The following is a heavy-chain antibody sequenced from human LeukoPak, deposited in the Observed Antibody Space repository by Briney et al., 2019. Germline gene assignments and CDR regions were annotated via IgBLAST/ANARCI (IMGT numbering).Heavy chain of an antibody. CDR2: MNPNSGNT. CDR3: ARPQLSTIFGVPFHY. Sequence: GASVKVSCKASGYTLTSYDINWVRQATGQGLEWMGWMNPNSGNTGYAQKFQGRVTMTRNTSISTAYMELSSLRSEDTAVYYCARPQLSTIFGVPFHYWGQGTLVTVSS. J-gene: IGHJ4*02. CDR1: GYTLTSYD. V-gene: IGHV1-8*01. D-gene: IGHD3-3*01.